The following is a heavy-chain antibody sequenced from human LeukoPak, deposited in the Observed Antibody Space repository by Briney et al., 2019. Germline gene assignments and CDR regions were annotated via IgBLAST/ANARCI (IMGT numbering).Heavy chain of an antibody. Sequence: GGSLRLSCAASGFSFTNYAINWVRQAPGKGLEWVSVISHAGNNKYYADSVKGRFTISRDNSENTLSLQMNSLRDEDTAVYYCARDKQPDYFYYGIDVRGQGTTVTVSS. CDR2: ISHAGNNK. J-gene: IGHJ6*02. CDR1: GFSFTNYA. V-gene: IGHV3-30-3*01. CDR3: ARDKQPDYFYYGIDV. D-gene: IGHD6-13*01.